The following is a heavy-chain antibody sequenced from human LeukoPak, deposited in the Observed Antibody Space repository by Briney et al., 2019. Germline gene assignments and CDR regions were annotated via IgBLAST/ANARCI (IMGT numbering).Heavy chain of an antibody. V-gene: IGHV4-39*01. D-gene: IGHD3-3*01. CDR2: IYDSGST. J-gene: IGHJ4*02. CDR3: QSRFLEWLLDY. CDR1: GGSISSNNYF. Sequence: SETLSLTCTVSGGSISSNNYFWGWLRQPPGKGLEWIGSIYDSGSTYYNPSLKSRVTISVDTSKNQFSLKLNSVTAADTAMYYCQSRFLEWLLDYWGQETLVTVSS.